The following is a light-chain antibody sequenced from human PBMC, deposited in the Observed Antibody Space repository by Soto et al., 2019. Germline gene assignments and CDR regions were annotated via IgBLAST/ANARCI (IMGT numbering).Light chain of an antibody. CDR2: EVN. V-gene: IGLV2-14*01. CDR3: ATWDNRLSGPV. CDR1: SSDVGGYNY. J-gene: IGLJ3*02. Sequence: QSALTQPASVSGSPGQSITISCTGTSSDVGGYNYVSWYQQHPGKAPKLMIYEVNNRPSGVSFRFSGSKSGSTASLTISGLQAEDEADYYCATWDNRLSGPVFGGGTKLTVL.